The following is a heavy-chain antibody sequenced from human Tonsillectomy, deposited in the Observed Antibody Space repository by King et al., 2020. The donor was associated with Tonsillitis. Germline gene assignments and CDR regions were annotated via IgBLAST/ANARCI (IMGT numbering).Heavy chain of an antibody. J-gene: IGHJ3*02. V-gene: IGHV3-64D*06. CDR1: GFTFNTYA. Sequence: DVQLVESGGGLVQPGGSLRLSCSASGFTFNTYAMYWVRQAPGKGLEYVSLISSNGGRTYYADSVKGRFTISRDNSKNTVYLQMSSLRAEDTAVYYCVQDYYYTSGYQYDSFDIWGQGTMVTVSS. CDR2: ISSNGGRT. D-gene: IGHD3-22*01. CDR3: VQDYYYTSGYQYDSFDI.